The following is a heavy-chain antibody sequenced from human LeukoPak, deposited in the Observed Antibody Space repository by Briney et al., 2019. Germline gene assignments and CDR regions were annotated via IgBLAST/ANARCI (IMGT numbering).Heavy chain of an antibody. CDR1: GGSISSYY. V-gene: IGHV4-59*12. J-gene: IGHJ6*03. CDR3: ASARSGWSLNYYYYYMDV. D-gene: IGHD6-19*01. Sequence: SETLSLTCTVSGGSISSYYWSWIRQPPGKGLEWIGYIYHSGSTNYNPSLKSRVTTSVDTSKNQFSLKLSSVTAADTAVYYCASARSGWSLNYYYYYMDVWGKGTTVTVSS. CDR2: IYHSGST.